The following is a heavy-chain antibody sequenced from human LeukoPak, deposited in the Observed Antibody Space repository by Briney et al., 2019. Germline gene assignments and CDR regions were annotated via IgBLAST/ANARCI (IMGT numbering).Heavy chain of an antibody. D-gene: IGHD3-10*01. Sequence: GGSLRLSCAASGFTFSSYEMNWVRQAPGKGLEWVSYISSSGSTIYYADSVKGRFTISRDNAKDSLYLQMNSLRVEDTAVYYCAKLAKYFYGSETYYFFEHWGQGTPVTASS. CDR2: ISSSGSTI. CDR1: GFTFSSYE. V-gene: IGHV3-48*03. CDR3: AKLAKYFYGSETYYFFEH. J-gene: IGHJ4*02.